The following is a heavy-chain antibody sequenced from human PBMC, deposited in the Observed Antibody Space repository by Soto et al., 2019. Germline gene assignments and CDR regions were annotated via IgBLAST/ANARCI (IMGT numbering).Heavy chain of an antibody. V-gene: IGHV3-30*18. CDR3: AKDLKWLAPYYYYGMDV. D-gene: IGHD6-19*01. J-gene: IGHJ6*02. Sequence: GGSLRLSCAASGFTFSSYGMHWVRQAPGKGLEWVAVISYDGSNKYYADSVKGRFTISRDNSKNTLYLQMNSLRAEDTAVYYCAKDLKWLAPYYYYGMDVWGQGTTVTVSS. CDR2: ISYDGSNK. CDR1: GFTFSSYG.